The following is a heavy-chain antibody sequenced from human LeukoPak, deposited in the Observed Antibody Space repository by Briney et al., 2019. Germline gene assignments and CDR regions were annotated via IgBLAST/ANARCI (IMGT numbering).Heavy chain of an antibody. D-gene: IGHD1-26*01. Sequence: GGSLTLSCPASGFTFSSYEMDWVSQAPGRGLEWVSSIISSGSTIYDGDSVKGRFTICRDNVENSMYLQMNCLRAEDTAVYYCARDSYSSRRWERYYSGMDVWGQGTTVTVSS. CDR1: GFTFSSYE. J-gene: IGHJ6*02. CDR2: IISSGSTI. CDR3: ARDSYSSRRWERYYSGMDV. V-gene: IGHV3-48*03.